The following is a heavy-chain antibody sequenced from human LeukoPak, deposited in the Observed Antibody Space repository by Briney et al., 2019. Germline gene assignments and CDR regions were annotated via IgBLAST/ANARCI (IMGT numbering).Heavy chain of an antibody. Sequence: PGGSLRLSCAASGFTFSSYSMNWVRQAPGKGLEWVSSISSSKSYIYYADSVKGRFTISRDNAKNSLYLQMNSLRAEDTAVYYCARAYCSSTSCYSPRPLTFDYWGQGTLVTVSS. V-gene: IGHV3-21*01. CDR3: ARAYCSSTSCYSPRPLTFDY. CDR2: ISSSKSYI. J-gene: IGHJ4*02. CDR1: GFTFSSYS. D-gene: IGHD2-2*01.